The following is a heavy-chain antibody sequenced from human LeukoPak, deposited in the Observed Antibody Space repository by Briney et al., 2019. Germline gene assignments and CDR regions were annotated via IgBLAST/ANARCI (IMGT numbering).Heavy chain of an antibody. CDR2: IRYDGNNK. CDR3: ARAYVGFGLDP. CDR1: GFTFSNYG. Sequence: PGGSLRLSCGASGFTFSNYGMLWVRQAPGKGLEWVAFIRYDGNNKLYADSMKGRFTISRDNSKNTLYLHINSLRAEDTAVYYCARAYVGFGLDPWGQGTLVTVSS. D-gene: IGHD4-23*01. V-gene: IGHV3-30*02. J-gene: IGHJ5*02.